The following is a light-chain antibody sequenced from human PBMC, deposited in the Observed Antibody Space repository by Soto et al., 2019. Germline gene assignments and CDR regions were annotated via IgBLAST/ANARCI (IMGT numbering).Light chain of an antibody. CDR2: GAS. V-gene: IGKV3-15*01. J-gene: IGKJ1*01. CDR1: QNINSD. Sequence: EIVMTQSPATLSVSPGERVTLSCRASQNINSDLAWYQQKPGQAPRVVIFGASTRATGIPARFSGSGSGTEFSLTISSLQSEDFAVYYCQQYHNWPPWTFGQGTKVEI. CDR3: QQYHNWPPWT.